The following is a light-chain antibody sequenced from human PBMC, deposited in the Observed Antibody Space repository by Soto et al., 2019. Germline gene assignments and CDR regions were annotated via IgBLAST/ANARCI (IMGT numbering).Light chain of an antibody. CDR3: QQYGSSPRYT. Sequence: EIVLTQSPGTLSLSPGERATLSCRASQSVSSSSLAWYQQTPGQAPRLLIYGASSRATGIPDRFSGSGSGTDFPLTISRLEPEDFAVYYCQQYGSSPRYTFGQGTKMEIK. J-gene: IGKJ2*01. V-gene: IGKV3-20*01. CDR1: QSVSSSS. CDR2: GAS.